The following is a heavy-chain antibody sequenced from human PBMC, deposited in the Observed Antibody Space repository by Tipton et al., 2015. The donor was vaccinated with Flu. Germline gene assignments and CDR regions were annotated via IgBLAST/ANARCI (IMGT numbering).Heavy chain of an antibody. V-gene: IGHV4-4*07. CDR1: GGSLSGYY. CDR2: IYTGGSS. J-gene: IGHJ4*02. D-gene: IGHD5-12*01. Sequence: LRLSCTVSGGSLSGYYWSWIRQPAGKGLEWIGRIYTGGSSYYNPSLKSRVTMSVDTSKNQFSLKLDSMTAADTAVYFCARGGYSGYDFGYYFDSWGQGTLVTVST. CDR3: ARGGYSGYDFGYYFDS.